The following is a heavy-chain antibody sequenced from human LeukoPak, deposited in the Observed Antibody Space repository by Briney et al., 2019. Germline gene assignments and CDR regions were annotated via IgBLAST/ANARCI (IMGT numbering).Heavy chain of an antibody. CDR3: VRDGLLWYGGAT. CDR2: LNGDGTRT. V-gene: IGHV3-74*01. J-gene: IGHJ3*01. D-gene: IGHD2-21*01. CDR1: GFSFSSYY. Sequence: GGSLRLSCLASGFSFSSYYMHWVRQVPGRGPVWVSCLNGDGTRTNYADSVKGRFIISRDNAKNTLYLQVNSVTVEDTAVYYCVRDGLLWYGGATWGQGTMVAVSS.